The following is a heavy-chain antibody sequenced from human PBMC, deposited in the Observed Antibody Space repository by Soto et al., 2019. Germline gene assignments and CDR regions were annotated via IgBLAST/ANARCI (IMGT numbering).Heavy chain of an antibody. D-gene: IGHD5-12*01. CDR1: GITFTTYA. J-gene: IGHJ5*02. CDR2: INAGNGNT. V-gene: IGHV1-3*01. Sequence: GASVKVSCKASGITFTTYAIHWVRQAPGQGLEWMGWINAGNGNTRYSQKFQGRVTLTRDTSASTAYMDLSSLTSEDAAIYYCARAISRYATWGQGTLVTGSS. CDR3: ARAISRYAT.